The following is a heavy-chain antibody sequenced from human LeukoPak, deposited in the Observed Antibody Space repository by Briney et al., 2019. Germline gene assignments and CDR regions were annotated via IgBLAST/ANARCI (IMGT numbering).Heavy chain of an antibody. D-gene: IGHD5-18*01. CDR1: GGTFSSYA. CDR2: IIPILGIA. J-gene: IGHJ6*02. CDR3: ARDEEGYSYGPYGMDV. V-gene: IGHV1-69*04. Sequence: ASVKVSCKASGGTFSSYAISWVRQAPGQGLEWMGRIIPILGIANYAQKFQGRVTITADKSTSTAYMELSSLRSEDTAVYYCARDEEGYSYGPYGMDVWGQGTTVTVSS.